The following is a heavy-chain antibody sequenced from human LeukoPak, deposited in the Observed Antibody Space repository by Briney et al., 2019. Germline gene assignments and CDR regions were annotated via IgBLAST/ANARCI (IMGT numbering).Heavy chain of an antibody. V-gene: IGHV3-7*03. CDR1: GFTFSSNW. CDR2: IKPDGSAE. CDR3: AKVDYYEGSAYYPPFYFDF. J-gene: IGHJ4*02. D-gene: IGHD3-22*01. Sequence: GGSLRLSCATSGFTFSSNWMSWVRHAPGRGLDWVANIKPDGSAEYYAASVKGRFTISRDNSRNTLHLQMNSLRVDDTATYFCAKVDYYEGSAYYPPFYFDFWGQGTLVTVSS.